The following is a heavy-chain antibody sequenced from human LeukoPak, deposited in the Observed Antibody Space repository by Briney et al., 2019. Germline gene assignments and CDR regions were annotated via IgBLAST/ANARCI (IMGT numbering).Heavy chain of an antibody. D-gene: IGHD4-23*01. CDR3: TRDGNLFDY. J-gene: IGHJ4*02. V-gene: IGHV3-48*01. Sequence: VEWLSYISSSGSTIYYADFVKGRFTISRDNAKNSLYLQIKSLRAEDTAVYYCTRDGNLFDYWGQGTLVTVSS. CDR2: ISSSGSTI.